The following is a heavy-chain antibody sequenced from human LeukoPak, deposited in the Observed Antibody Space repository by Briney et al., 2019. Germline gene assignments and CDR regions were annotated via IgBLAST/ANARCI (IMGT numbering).Heavy chain of an antibody. V-gene: IGHV4-39*07. J-gene: IGHJ4*02. Sequence: SGTLSLTCTVSGGSISSSSYYWGWIRQPPGKGLEWIGSIYYSGSTYYNPSLKSRVTISVDTSKNQFSLKLSSVTAADTAVYYCATYSGSYLDYWGQGTLVTVSS. CDR3: ATYSGSYLDY. CDR2: IYYSGST. CDR1: GGSISSSSYY. D-gene: IGHD3-10*01.